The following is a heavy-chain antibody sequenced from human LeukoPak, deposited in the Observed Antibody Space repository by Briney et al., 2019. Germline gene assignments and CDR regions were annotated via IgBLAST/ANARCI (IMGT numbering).Heavy chain of an antibody. CDR2: ITGSGGST. CDR3: AKWAVSGRGFDY. D-gene: IGHD6-19*01. V-gene: IGHV3-23*01. Sequence: PGGSLRLSCAASGFTFSSYAMSWVRQAPGKGLEWVSDITGSGGSTHYADSVKGQFTISRDNSKNTLYLQMNSLRAEDTAVYYCAKWAVSGRGFDYWGQGTLVTVSS. CDR1: GFTFSSYA. J-gene: IGHJ4*02.